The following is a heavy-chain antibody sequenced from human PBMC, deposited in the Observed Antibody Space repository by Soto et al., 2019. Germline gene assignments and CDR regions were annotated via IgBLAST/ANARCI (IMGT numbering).Heavy chain of an antibody. Sequence: QVQLVQSGAEVKKPGASVKVSCKASGYTFTSYYMHWVRQAPGQGLEWMGIINPSGGSTSYAQKCQGRVTMTRDTSTSTVDRELSSLRSEDTAVYYCAREQGKSGSSSYSYGMDVWGQGTTVTVSS. V-gene: IGHV1-46*03. J-gene: IGHJ6*02. CDR3: AREQGKSGSSSYSYGMDV. CDR2: INPSGGST. D-gene: IGHD5-12*01. CDR1: GYTFTSYY.